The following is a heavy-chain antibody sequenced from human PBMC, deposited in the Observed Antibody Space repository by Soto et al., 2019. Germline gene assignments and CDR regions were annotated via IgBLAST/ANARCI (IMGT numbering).Heavy chain of an antibody. V-gene: IGHV3-30*14. CDR3: ARDRDRSPPYYFYY. Sequence: QVQLVESGGGVVQPGRSLRLSCAASGFTFSDYAMHWVRQAPGKGLEWVAVLSSDGTKKFYADSVKGRFTVFTDNSKNTLYLQMHSLSAEDTAVYYCARDRDRSPPYYFYYWGQGSLVTVSS. CDR2: LSSDGTKK. D-gene: IGHD3-10*01. CDR1: GFTFSDYA. J-gene: IGHJ4*02.